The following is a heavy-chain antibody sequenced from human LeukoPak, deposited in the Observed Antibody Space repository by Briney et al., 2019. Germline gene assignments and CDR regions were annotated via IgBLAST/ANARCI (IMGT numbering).Heavy chain of an antibody. CDR3: ARDQSGSYLYYFDY. V-gene: IGHV3-30-3*01. D-gene: IGHD1-26*01. J-gene: IGHJ4*02. CDR1: GFTFSSYA. Sequence: PGRSLRLSCAASGFTFSSYAMHWVRQAPGKGLEWVAVISYDGSNKYYADSVKGRFTISRVNSKNTLYLQMNSLRAEDTAVYYCARDQSGSYLYYFDYWGQGTLVTVSS. CDR2: ISYDGSNK.